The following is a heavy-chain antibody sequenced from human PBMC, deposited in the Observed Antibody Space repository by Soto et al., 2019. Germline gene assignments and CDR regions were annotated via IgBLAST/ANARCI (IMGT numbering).Heavy chain of an antibody. J-gene: IGHJ6*02. CDR3: TTGIEVVDVPRTYYYYYGMDV. D-gene: IGHD2-21*01. Sequence: GGSLRLSCAASGFTFSNAWMNWVRQAPGKGLEWVGRIKSKTDGGTTDYAAPVKGRFTISRDDSKNTLYLQMNSLKTEDTAVYYCTTGIEVVDVPRTYYYYYGMDVWGQGTTVTVSS. V-gene: IGHV3-15*07. CDR2: IKSKTDGGTT. CDR1: GFTFSNAW.